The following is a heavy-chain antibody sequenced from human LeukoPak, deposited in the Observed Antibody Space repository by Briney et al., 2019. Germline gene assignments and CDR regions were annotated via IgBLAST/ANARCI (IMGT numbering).Heavy chain of an antibody. V-gene: IGHV4-39*07. CDR3: ARGPRSSRSSHFDY. Sequence: SETLSLTCTVSGGSISSSSYYWGWIRQPPGKGLEWIGSIYYSGSTYYNPSLKSRVTISVDTSKNQFSLKLSSVTAADTAVYYCARGPRSSRSSHFDYWGQGTLVTVSS. D-gene: IGHD6-6*01. J-gene: IGHJ4*02. CDR2: IYYSGST. CDR1: GGSISSSSYY.